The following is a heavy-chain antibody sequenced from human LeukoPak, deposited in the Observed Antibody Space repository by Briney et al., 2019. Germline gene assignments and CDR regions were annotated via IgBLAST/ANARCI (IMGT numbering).Heavy chain of an antibody. D-gene: IGHD1-26*01. J-gene: IGHJ3*02. CDR1: GFTFSNAW. CDR2: IKSKTDGGTT. V-gene: IGHV3-15*01. CDR3: TTELSGSYPNAAFDI. Sequence: GGSLRLSCAASGFTFSNAWMSWVRQAPGKGLDWVGRIKSKTDGGTTDYAAPVKGRFTISRDDSKNTLYLQMNSLKTEDTAVYYCTTELSGSYPNAAFDIWGQGTMVTVSS.